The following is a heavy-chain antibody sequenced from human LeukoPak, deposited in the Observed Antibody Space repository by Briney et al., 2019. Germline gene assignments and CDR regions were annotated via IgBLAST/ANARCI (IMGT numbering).Heavy chain of an antibody. D-gene: IGHD2-15*01. Sequence: GSLSGTWWVYGGSCSGFDWSWSRQPPGKGLEWIGEINHSGSTNYNPSLKSRVTISVDTSKNQFSLKLSSVTAADTAVYYCARGRGYCSGGSCKYYYYGMDVWGQGTTVTVSS. CDR3: ARGRGYCSGGSCKYYYYGMDV. CDR1: GGSCSGFD. CDR2: INHSGST. J-gene: IGHJ6*02. V-gene: IGHV4-34*01.